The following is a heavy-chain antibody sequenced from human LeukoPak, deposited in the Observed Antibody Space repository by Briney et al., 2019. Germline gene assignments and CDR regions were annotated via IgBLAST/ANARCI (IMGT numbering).Heavy chain of an antibody. V-gene: IGHV4-34*01. CDR1: GGSFSGYY. CDR2: IKHSGST. J-gene: IGHJ4*02. CDR3: ARDLGPPDYYDSSGYYPFDY. Sequence: PSETLSLTCAVYGGSFSGYYWSWIRQPPGKGLEWIGEIKHSGSTNYNPSLKSRVTISVDTSKNQFSLKLSSVTAADTAVYYCARDLGPPDYYDSSGYYPFDYWGQGTLVTVSS. D-gene: IGHD3-22*01.